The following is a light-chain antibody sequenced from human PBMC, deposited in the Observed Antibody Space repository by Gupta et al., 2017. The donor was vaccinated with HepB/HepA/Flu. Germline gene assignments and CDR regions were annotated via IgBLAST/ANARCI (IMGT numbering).Light chain of an antibody. Sequence: QSVLTQPPSASGTPGQRVTISCSGSSPNIGSNTVNWYQQFPGTAPKRLIGSNNRRPSGVPDRFAGYKSGTSAYLEIRGLQSDDEADYYCAKWADSLKGWVGGGGNKVTVL. CDR2: SNN. CDR1: SPNIGSNT. V-gene: IGLV1-44*01. J-gene: IGLJ3*02. CDR3: AKWADSLKGWV.